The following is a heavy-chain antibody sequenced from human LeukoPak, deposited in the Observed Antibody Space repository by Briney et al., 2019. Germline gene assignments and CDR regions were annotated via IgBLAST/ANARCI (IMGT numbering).Heavy chain of an antibody. CDR3: ARADYGDPETVYYYYYGMDV. CDR1: GXTFSDYY. Sequence: KPGGSLRLSCAASGXTFSDYYMSWIRQAPGKGLEWVSYISSSSSCTNYADSVKGRFTISRDNAKNSLCLQMNSLRAEDTAVYYCARADYGDPETVYYYYYGMDVWGQGTTVTVSS. V-gene: IGHV3-11*05. D-gene: IGHD4-17*01. CDR2: ISSSSSCT. J-gene: IGHJ6*02.